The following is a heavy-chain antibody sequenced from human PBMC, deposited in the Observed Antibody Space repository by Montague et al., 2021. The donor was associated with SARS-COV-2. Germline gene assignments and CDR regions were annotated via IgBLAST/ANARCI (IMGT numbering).Heavy chain of an antibody. D-gene: IGHD6-6*01. J-gene: IGHJ4*02. Sequence: TLSLTCTVSGGSVSSGGYYWSWVRQPAGKGLEWIGRVTTSGTTNYSPSLRSRVTMSVDTSKNQFSLNLNSVTAADTAIYYCARTPTRPLSLDSWGQGTLVTVSS. V-gene: IGHV4-61*02. CDR3: ARTPTRPLSLDS. CDR1: GGSVSSGGYY. CDR2: VTTSGTT.